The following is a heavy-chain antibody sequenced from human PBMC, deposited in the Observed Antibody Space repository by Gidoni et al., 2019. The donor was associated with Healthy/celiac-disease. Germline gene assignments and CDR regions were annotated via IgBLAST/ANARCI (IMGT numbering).Heavy chain of an antibody. V-gene: IGHV3-21*01. Sequence: EVQLVESGGGLVKPGGSLRLSCAASGFTFSSYSMTWVRQAPGKGLEWVSSISSSISYIYYADSVKGRFTISRDNAKNSLYLQMNSLRAEDTAVYYCARDPLYDSSGYFFRVYYFDYWGQGTLVTVSS. J-gene: IGHJ4*02. CDR3: ARDPLYDSSGYFFRVYYFDY. CDR1: GFTFSSYS. D-gene: IGHD3-22*01. CDR2: ISSSISYI.